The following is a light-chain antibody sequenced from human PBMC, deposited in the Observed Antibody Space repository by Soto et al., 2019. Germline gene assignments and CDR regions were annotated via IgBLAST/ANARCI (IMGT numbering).Light chain of an antibody. CDR1: QSVSSN. V-gene: IGKV3-15*01. J-gene: IGKJ1*01. CDR2: GAS. CDR3: QQYDKWPPST. Sequence: TQCPVTVSLPPGARATLSCRASQSVSSNLAWYQQKPGQAARLLIYGASTRATGIPARFSGSGSGTEFTLTISSLQSDDSAVYYCQQYDKWPPSTFGQGTKVDIK.